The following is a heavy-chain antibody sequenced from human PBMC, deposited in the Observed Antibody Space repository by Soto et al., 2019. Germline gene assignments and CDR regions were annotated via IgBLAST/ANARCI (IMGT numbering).Heavy chain of an antibody. CDR3: ARSPTIFAAFESYYYMDV. CDR2: ISSSSSYI. D-gene: IGHD3-3*01. CDR1: GFTFSSYS. Sequence: EVQLVESGGGLVKPGGSLRLSCAASGFTFSSYSMNWVRQAPGKGLGWVSSISSSSSYIYYADSVKGRFTISRDNAKNSLYLQMNSLRAEDTAVYYCARSPTIFAAFESYYYMDVLGKGTTVIVSS. V-gene: IGHV3-21*01. J-gene: IGHJ6*03.